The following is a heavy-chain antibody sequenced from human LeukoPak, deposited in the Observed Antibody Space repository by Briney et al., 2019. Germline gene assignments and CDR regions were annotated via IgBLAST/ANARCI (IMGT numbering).Heavy chain of an antibody. D-gene: IGHD3-3*01. CDR1: GFTFSSYA. J-gene: IGHJ4*02. V-gene: IGHV3-23*01. Sequence: PGGSLRLSCAASGFTFSSYAMSWVRQAPGKGLEWVSAISGSGGSTYYADSVKGRFTISRDNSKNTLYLQMNSLRAEDTAVYYCAKEPRVSDFWSGYYNGGFDYWGQGTLVTVSS. CDR2: ISGSGGST. CDR3: AKEPRVSDFWSGYYNGGFDY.